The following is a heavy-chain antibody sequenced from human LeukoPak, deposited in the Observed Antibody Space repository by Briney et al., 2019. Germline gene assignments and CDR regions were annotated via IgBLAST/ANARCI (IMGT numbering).Heavy chain of an antibody. D-gene: IGHD3-22*01. V-gene: IGHV3-30-3*01. J-gene: IGHJ5*02. CDR1: EFTFSSYA. CDR3: ASSYDSSGPVRFDP. Sequence: GGSLRLSCAASEFTFSSYAMHWVRQAPGKGLEWVAVISYDGSNKYYADSVKGRFTISRDNSKNTLYLQMNSLRAEDTAVYYCASSYDSSGPVRFDPWGQGTLVTVSS. CDR2: ISYDGSNK.